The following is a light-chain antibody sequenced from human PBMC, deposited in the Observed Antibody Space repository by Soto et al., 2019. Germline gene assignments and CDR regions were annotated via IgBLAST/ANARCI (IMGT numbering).Light chain of an antibody. Sequence: QSALTQPASVSGSPGQSITISCTGTSSDVGSYPYVSWYQQHPGKAPKLMIYDVNNRPSGVSARFSGSKSGNTASLTISGLQAEDEADYYCSSYTTSSTVIFGGWTQLTV. CDR2: DVN. CDR1: SSDVGSYPY. J-gene: IGLJ2*01. V-gene: IGLV2-14*03. CDR3: SSYTTSSTVI.